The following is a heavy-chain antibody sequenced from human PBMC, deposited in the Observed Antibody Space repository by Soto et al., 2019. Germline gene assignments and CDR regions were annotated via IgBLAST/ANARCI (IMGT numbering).Heavy chain of an antibody. V-gene: IGHV1-8*01. D-gene: IGHD4-17*01. CDR2: TNPNNGYT. CDR1: GYTFTRYD. J-gene: IGHJ4*02. CDR3: ARTDGDLDS. Sequence: QVQLVQSGAEVKKPGASVKVSCKTSGYTFTRYDINWVRQAPGQGLEWMGWTNPNNGYTGSAQKFQDRITMTRDSSISTVYMELNSLTSEDTAADYCARTDGDLDSWGQGTLVTVSS.